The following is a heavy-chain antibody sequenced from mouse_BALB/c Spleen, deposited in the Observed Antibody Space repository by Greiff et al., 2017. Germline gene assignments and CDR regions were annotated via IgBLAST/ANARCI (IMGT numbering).Heavy chain of an antibody. D-gene: IGHD2-3*01. CDR3: ARCDGYYDAMDY. V-gene: IGHV1-63*02. J-gene: IGHJ4*01. CDR1: GYTFTNYW. Sequence: QVHVKQSGAELVRPGTSVKISCKASGYTFTNYWLGWVKQRPGHGLEWIGDIYPGGGYTNYNEKFKGKATLTADTSSSTAYMQLSSLTSEDSAVYFCARCDGYYDAMDYWGQGTSVTVSS. CDR2: IYPGGGYT.